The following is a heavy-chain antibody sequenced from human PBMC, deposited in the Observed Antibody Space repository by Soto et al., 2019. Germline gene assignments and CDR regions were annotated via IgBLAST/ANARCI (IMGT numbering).Heavy chain of an antibody. J-gene: IGHJ6*02. CDR3: SVPAAIGSGYGMDV. Sequence: ASVKVSCKASGYTFTGYYMHWVRQAPGQGLEWMGWINPNSGGTNYAQKFQGWVTMTRDTSISTAYMELSRLRSDDTAVYYCSVPAAIGSGYGMDVWGQGTTVTVSS. D-gene: IGHD2-2*02. CDR2: INPNSGGT. CDR1: GYTFTGYY. V-gene: IGHV1-2*04.